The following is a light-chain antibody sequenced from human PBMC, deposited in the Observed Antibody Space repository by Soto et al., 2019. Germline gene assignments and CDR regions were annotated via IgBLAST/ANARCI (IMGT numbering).Light chain of an antibody. CDR3: QTWGAGTVV. CDR2: LRTDGSH. V-gene: IGLV4-69*01. J-gene: IGLJ2*01. Sequence: QSVLTQSPSASASLGASVKLTCTLTSGHSSYDIAWHQQQPEKGPRYLMRLRTDGSHNKGDGIPDRFSGSSSGAERYLTISGLPSEDEADYYCQTWGAGTVVFGGGTKVTVL. CDR1: SGHSSYD.